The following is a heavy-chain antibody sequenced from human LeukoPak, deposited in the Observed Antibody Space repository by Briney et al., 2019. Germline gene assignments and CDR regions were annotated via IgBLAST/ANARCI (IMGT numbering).Heavy chain of an antibody. CDR1: GGPISSGNYY. Sequence: KTSETLSLTCTVSGGPISSGNYYWSWVRQDPGKGLEWIGYIHHSGTSYYNSSLKSRLSMSVDTSKNQFSLRLSSVTAADTAVYYCARDPATVVTGGAFDIWGQGTMVTVSS. CDR3: ARDPATVVTGGAFDI. V-gene: IGHV4-31*03. CDR2: IHHSGTS. D-gene: IGHD4-23*01. J-gene: IGHJ3*02.